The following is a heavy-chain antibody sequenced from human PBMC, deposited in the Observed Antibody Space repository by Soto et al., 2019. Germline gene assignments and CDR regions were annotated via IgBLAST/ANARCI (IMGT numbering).Heavy chain of an antibody. J-gene: IGHJ4*02. CDR1: GFTFSSYA. D-gene: IGHD6-25*01. V-gene: IGHV3-23*01. CDR2: ISGSGGST. CDR3: AYSSAPFDY. Sequence: TASGFTFSSYAMSWVRQAPGKGLEWVSAISGSGGSTYYADSVNGRFTIARDNSKNTLYLQMNSLRAEVTPVYYCAYSSAPFDYWGQGRLVTVSS.